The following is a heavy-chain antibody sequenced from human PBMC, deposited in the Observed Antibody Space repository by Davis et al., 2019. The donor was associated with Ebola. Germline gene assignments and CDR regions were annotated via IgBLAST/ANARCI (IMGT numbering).Heavy chain of an antibody. D-gene: IGHD2-2*01. Sequence: GESLKISCAASEFTFSSYSMNWVRQAPGKGLEWVSSISSSSSYIYYADSVKGRFTISRDNAKNSLYLQMNSLRAEDTAVYYCARGGGIVVVPAAIHYYYGMDVWGQGTTVTVSS. V-gene: IGHV3-21*01. CDR2: ISSSSSYI. J-gene: IGHJ6*02. CDR3: ARGGGIVVVPAAIHYYYGMDV. CDR1: EFTFSSYS.